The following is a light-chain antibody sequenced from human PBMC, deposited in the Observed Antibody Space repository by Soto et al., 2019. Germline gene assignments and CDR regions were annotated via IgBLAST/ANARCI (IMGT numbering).Light chain of an antibody. Sequence: EIVMTQSPATLSVSPGERATLSCRASQSVNINLAWYQQKPGQAPSLLISVASTRATGIPARFSGSGSGTEFTLTLSSLQSEDFAVYYCHQYNNWPLTFGGGTKVEIK. CDR3: HQYNNWPLT. J-gene: IGKJ4*01. CDR1: QSVNIN. V-gene: IGKV3-15*01. CDR2: VAS.